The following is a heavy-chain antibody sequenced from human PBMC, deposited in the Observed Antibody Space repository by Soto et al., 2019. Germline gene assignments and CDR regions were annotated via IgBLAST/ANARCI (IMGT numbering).Heavy chain of an antibody. Sequence: QVQLVQSGAEVKKPGSSVKVSCKASGGTFSSYAISWVRQAPGQGLEWMGGIIPIFGTANYAQKFQGRVTITADESTSTAYMELSSLRSEDTAVYYCARGDYDSSGYYYSYYGMDVWGQGTTVTVSS. CDR1: GGTFSSYA. CDR3: ARGDYDSSGYYYSYYGMDV. J-gene: IGHJ6*02. CDR2: IIPIFGTA. D-gene: IGHD3-22*01. V-gene: IGHV1-69*12.